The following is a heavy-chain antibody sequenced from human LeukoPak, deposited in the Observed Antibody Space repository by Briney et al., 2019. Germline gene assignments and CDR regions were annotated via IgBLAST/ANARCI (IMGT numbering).Heavy chain of an antibody. J-gene: IGHJ6*03. CDR3: ARGDWYYYYYYMDV. CDR2: IYYSGIT. Sequence: SSETLSLTCTVSGASISNSDRYWGWIRQPPGKGLEWIGSIYYSGITYHNPSLKSRVTISVDTSNNQFSLKMSSVTAADTAVYYCARGDWYYYYYYMDVWGKGTTVTISS. D-gene: IGHD3/OR15-3a*01. CDR1: GASISNSDRY. V-gene: IGHV4-39*07.